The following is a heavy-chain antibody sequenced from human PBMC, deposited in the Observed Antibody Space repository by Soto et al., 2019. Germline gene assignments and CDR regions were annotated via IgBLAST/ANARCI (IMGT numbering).Heavy chain of an antibody. CDR3: AKDVSVLVPVEKLNLFYYNGMDV. J-gene: IGHJ6*02. V-gene: IGHV3-30*18. CDR1: AFTFSRFA. D-gene: IGHD2-2*01. CDR2: ISFDGRKI. Sequence: GGSLRLSCEASAFTFSRFAMHWVCQAPGKGLEWVALISFDGRKIFYTHSVKDRFTISRDNSKNTLFLQMNNLRAADTAVHYCAKDVSVLVPVEKLNLFYYNGMDVWGQGTTVTVSS.